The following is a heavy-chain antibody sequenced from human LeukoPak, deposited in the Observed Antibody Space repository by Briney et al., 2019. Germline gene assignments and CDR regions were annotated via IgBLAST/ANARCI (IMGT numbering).Heavy chain of an antibody. J-gene: IGHJ4*02. V-gene: IGHV3-48*03. CDR1: GFTFSSYE. CDR3: ATFRRGFGGLWGY. CDR2: INSGGSTI. D-gene: IGHD3-10*01. Sequence: PGGSLRLSCAASGFTFSSYEMNWVRQAPGKGLEWVSYINSGGSTIYYADSVKGRFTISRDNAKKSLYLQMNSLRAEDTAVYYCATFRRGFGGLWGYWGQGTLVTVSS.